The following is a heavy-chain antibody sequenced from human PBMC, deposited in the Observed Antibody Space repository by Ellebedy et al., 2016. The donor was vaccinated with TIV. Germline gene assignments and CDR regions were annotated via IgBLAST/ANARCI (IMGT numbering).Heavy chain of an antibody. J-gene: IGHJ4*02. CDR1: GYTFTSYY. V-gene: IGHV1-46*01. CDR2: INPSGGST. CDR3: ARGGGIAAGPSYFDY. D-gene: IGHD6-13*01. Sequence: ASVKVSCXASGYTFTSYYMHWVRQAPGQGLEWMGIINPSGGSTSYAQKFQGRVTMTRDTSTSTVYMELSSLRSEDTAVYYCARGGGIAAGPSYFDYWGQGTLVTVSS.